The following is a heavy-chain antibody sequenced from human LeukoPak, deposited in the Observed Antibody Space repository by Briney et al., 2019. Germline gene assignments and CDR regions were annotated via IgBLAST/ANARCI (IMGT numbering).Heavy chain of an antibody. CDR1: GFTFYTYS. V-gene: IGHV3-21*01. J-gene: IGHJ4*02. CDR3: WRDQGYDGRGNHSPSHFAC. Sequence: GGSLRLSCAASGFTFYTYSMNWVRQAPGKGLEWVSSISSSGTYTYYADSVKGRFTISRDNAKNSLYLQMSSLTAEDTALYYCWRDQGYDGRGNHSPSHFACGGKGPLVTVPP. CDR2: ISSSGTYT. D-gene: IGHD3-22*01.